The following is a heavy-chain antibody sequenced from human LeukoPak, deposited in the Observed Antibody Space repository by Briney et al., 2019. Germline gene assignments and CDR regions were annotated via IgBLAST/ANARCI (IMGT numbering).Heavy chain of an antibody. CDR3: ATLHIGVELCAIVL. J-gene: IGHJ5*02. CDR2: IKPKTDGGTT. CDR1: GGTFSNSW. D-gene: IGHD2-21*01. V-gene: IGHV3-15*01. Sequence: GGSLGLSCAASGGTFSNSWRSWIRQSPGKGLEWVGLIKPKTDGGTTDYAPSLKGRFTISRDESKNTLYLQMNSLTTADTAVYYCATLHIGVELCAIVLWGQGPLVPVSS.